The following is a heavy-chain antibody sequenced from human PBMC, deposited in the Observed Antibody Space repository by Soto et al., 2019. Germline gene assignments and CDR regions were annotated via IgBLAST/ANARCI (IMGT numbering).Heavy chain of an antibody. CDR3: ASHSSHWPFFDF. D-gene: IGHD6-13*01. CDR2: IYHTGST. V-gene: IGHV4-30-4*02. Sequence: PSETLSLTCTVSGGSMSRGDYYWSWIRQPPGKGLEWIGFIYHTGSTYYSPSLKNRVAISVDTSKNQFSLKLSSVTAADTAVYYCASHSSHWPFFDFWGQGTLVTVSS. J-gene: IGHJ4*02. CDR1: GGSMSRGDYY.